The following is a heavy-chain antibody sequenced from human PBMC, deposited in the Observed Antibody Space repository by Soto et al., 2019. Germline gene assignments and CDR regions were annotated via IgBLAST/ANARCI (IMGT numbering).Heavy chain of an antibody. V-gene: IGHV2-5*01. Sequence: QITLKESGPTLVKPTQTLTLTCTFSGFSLTTSGVSVGWIRQPPGKALEWVAFIYWNDDKPYSPSLKSRLTITKDNAKTQVALTLTHMDRVDTATYYCTYRVGSRGSFDYWGPGTLVTVSS. J-gene: IGHJ4*02. CDR2: IYWNDDK. CDR1: GFSLTTSGVS. CDR3: TYRVGSRGSFDY. D-gene: IGHD6-25*01.